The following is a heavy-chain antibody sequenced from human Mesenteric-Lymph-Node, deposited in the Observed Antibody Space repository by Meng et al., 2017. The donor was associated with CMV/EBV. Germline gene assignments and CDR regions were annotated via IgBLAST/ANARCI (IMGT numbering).Heavy chain of an antibody. CDR1: GFTFSNYA. Sequence: GESLKISCAASGFTFSNYAMHWVRQAPGKGLEWVAFIRFDGSHTYYADSVKGRFTLSRDNAKNSLYLQMNSLRAEDTAVYYCARGQVFQHWGQGTLVTVSS. CDR2: IRFDGSHT. CDR3: ARGQVFQH. J-gene: IGHJ1*01. V-gene: IGHV3-30*02.